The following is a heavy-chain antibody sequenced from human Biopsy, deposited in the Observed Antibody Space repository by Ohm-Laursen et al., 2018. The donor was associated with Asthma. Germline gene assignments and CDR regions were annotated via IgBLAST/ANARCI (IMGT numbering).Heavy chain of an antibody. D-gene: IGHD3-3*01. Sequence: SLRLSCAASGFTFDDYTMHWVRQAPGKGLEWVSFISWNGGSTHYADSVKGRFTISRDNSKNSLYLQMDSLRTEDTALYYCAKGATIFGVVIKFSNDGMDVWGQGTKVTVSS. CDR1: GFTFDDYT. J-gene: IGHJ6*02. CDR2: ISWNGGST. CDR3: AKGATIFGVVIKFSNDGMDV. V-gene: IGHV3-43*01.